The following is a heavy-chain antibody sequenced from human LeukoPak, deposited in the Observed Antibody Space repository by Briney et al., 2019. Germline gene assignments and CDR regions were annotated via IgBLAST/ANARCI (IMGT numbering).Heavy chain of an antibody. V-gene: IGHV3-30*18. CDR1: GFTFSSYG. J-gene: IGHJ4*02. Sequence: GGSLRLSCAASGFTFSSYGMHWVRQAPGKGLEWVAVISYDESNKYYADSVKGRFTISRDNSKNTLYLQMNSLRAEDTAVYYCAKDWNGDEGYWGQGTLVTVSS. CDR3: AKDWNGDEGY. D-gene: IGHD4-17*01. CDR2: ISYDESNK.